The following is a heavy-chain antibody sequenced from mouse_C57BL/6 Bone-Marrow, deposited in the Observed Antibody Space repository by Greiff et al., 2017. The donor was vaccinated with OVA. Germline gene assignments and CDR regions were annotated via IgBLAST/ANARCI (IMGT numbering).Heavy chain of an antibody. J-gene: IGHJ2*01. D-gene: IGHD2-5*01. V-gene: IGHV14-4*01. CDR1: GYNIKDDY. CDR2: IDPENGDT. Sequence: EVQLQQSGAELVRPGASVKLSCTASGYNIKDDYMHWVKQRPEQGLEWIGWIDPENGDTEYAEKFQGKATITADKSSNTAYLQLSSLTSEDTAVYYCTTDYSNYLDYWGQGTTLTVSS. CDR3: TTDYSNYLDY.